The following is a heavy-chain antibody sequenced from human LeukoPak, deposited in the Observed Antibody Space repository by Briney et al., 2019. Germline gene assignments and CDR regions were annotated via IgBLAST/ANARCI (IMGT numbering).Heavy chain of an antibody. CDR1: GFPYGSTS. V-gene: IGHV3-74*01. D-gene: IGHD6-13*01. J-gene: IGHJ3*02. CDR2: IQRDGTSP. CDR3: CGIAAAGMDGDAFDI. Sequence: GGSLRLSCTASGFPYGSTSMHWVRQAPGKGLEWVSGIQRDGTSPTYADSVKGRFIISRDNAKGSVYLQMNSLRAEDTAVYYCCGIAAAGMDGDAFDIWGQGTMVTVSS.